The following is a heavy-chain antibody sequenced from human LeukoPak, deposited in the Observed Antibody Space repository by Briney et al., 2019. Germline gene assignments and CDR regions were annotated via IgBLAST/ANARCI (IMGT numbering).Heavy chain of an antibody. CDR3: TTGDYDILTGYLSFDY. Sequence: GGSLRLSCAASGFTFSNAWMSWVRQAPGKGLGWVGRIKSKTDGGTTDYAAPVKGRFTISRDDSKNTLYLQMNSLKTEDTAVYYCTTGDYDILTGYLSFDYWGQGTLVTVSS. CDR1: GFTFSNAW. J-gene: IGHJ4*02. V-gene: IGHV3-15*01. CDR2: IKSKTDGGTT. D-gene: IGHD3-9*01.